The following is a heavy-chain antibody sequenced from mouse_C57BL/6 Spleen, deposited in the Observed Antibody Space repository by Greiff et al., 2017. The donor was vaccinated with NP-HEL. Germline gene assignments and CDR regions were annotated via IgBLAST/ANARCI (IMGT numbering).Heavy chain of an antibody. CDR1: GFTFSDYG. J-gene: IGHJ2*01. CDR3: ARDYYGSSYGGDY. CDR2: ISSGSSTI. Sequence: LVESGGGLVKPGGSLKLSCAASGFTFSDYGMHWVRQAPEKGLEWVAYISSGSSTIYYADTVKGRFTISRDNAKNTLFLQMTSLRSEDTAMYYCARDYYGSSYGGDYWGQGTTLTVSS. D-gene: IGHD1-1*01. V-gene: IGHV5-17*01.